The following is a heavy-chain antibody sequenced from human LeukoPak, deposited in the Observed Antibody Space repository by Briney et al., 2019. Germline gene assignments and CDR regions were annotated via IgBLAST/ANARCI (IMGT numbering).Heavy chain of an antibody. J-gene: IGHJ4*02. CDR2: INHSGST. CDR1: GGSFSGYY. D-gene: IGHD3-22*01. Sequence: SETLSLTCAVHGGSFSGYYWSWIRQPPGKGLEWIGEINHSGSTNYNPSLKSRVTISVDTSNNQFSLKLSSVTAADTAVYYCARQTPVEYYYDKGDDYWGQGTLVTVSS. CDR3: ARQTPVEYYYDKGDDY. V-gene: IGHV4-34*01.